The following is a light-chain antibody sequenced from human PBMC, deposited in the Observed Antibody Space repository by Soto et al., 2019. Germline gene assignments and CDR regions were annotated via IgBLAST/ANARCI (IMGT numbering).Light chain of an antibody. CDR3: QQYNSWPPIT. Sequence: EVMMSQSPATLSVSPGERATLSCRASESVSRNLAWYQQKPGQAPRLLIYDASTRATGIPDRFSGGGSGTEFTLTISNLQSEDFVVYYCQQYNSWPPITFGQGTKVDI. V-gene: IGKV3-15*01. CDR2: DAS. J-gene: IGKJ1*01. CDR1: ESVSRN.